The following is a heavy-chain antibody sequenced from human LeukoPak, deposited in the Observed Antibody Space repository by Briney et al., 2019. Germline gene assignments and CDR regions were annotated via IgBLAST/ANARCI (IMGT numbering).Heavy chain of an antibody. CDR1: GFIFSSYG. V-gene: IGHV3-33*01. CDR2: IWYDGSNK. CDR3: ASDSEGLVDY. J-gene: IGHJ4*02. Sequence: GRSLRLSCAASGFIFSSYGMHWVRQAPGKGLEWVAVIWYDGSNKYYADSVKGRFTISRDKSKNTLYLQMNRLRAEDTAVYYCASDSEGLVDYWGQGTLVTVSS.